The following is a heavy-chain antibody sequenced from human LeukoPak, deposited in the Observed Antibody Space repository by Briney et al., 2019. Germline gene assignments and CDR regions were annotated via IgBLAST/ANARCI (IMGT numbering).Heavy chain of an antibody. V-gene: IGHV3-74*01. CDR3: ARPRAYNDGMDV. Sequence: PGGSLRLSCAASGFTFRNYWMHWVRQVPGKGLVWVSRINSDGSSTSLGDPVKGRFTISRDNAKNTLYLQMNNLRDEDTAVYYCARPRAYNDGMDVWGQGTTVTVSS. J-gene: IGHJ6*02. CDR1: GFTFRNYW. CDR2: INSDGSST. D-gene: IGHD3-10*01.